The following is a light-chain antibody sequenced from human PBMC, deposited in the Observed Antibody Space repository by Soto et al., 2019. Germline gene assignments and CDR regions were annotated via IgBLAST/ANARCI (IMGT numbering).Light chain of an antibody. CDR3: QQYNSYV. CDR2: KAS. CDR1: QSIGNW. Sequence: DVQMTQTPSSLSASVGDRVSLTCRASQSIGNWLAWYQQKPGKAPKRLIYKASSLESGVPTRFSGSGSGTDVTLNISSLQPADFATYYCQQYNSYVFGPGTKVDIK. V-gene: IGKV1-5*03. J-gene: IGKJ3*01.